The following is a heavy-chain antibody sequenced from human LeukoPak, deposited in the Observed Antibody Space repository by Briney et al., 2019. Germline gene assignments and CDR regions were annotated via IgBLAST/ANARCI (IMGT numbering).Heavy chain of an antibody. CDR2: IKQDGSAK. CDR3: ARIGSRDGYTVDF. CDR1: GFTFSNYW. V-gene: IGHV3-7*01. D-gene: IGHD5-24*01. Sequence: PGGSLRLSCAASGFTFSNYWMSWVRQAPGKGLEWVADIKQDGSAKYYIDSVKGRFTISRDSAKNSLYLQMNSLRAEDTAVYYCARIGSRDGYTVDFWGQGTLVTVSS. J-gene: IGHJ4*02.